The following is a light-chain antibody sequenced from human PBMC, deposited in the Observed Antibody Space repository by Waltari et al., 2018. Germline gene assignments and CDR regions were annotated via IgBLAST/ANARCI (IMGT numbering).Light chain of an antibody. V-gene: IGKV4-1*01. CDR3: QQYDSTPQT. Sequence: IVMTQSPDSRAVSLGERATINCKSSQSVLYSSNNKNYLAWYQQKPGQPPRLLIYWASTRDSGVPDRFSGSGSGTDFTLTISSLQAEDVAVYYCQQYDSTPQTFGQGTKVEIK. J-gene: IGKJ1*01. CDR2: WAS. CDR1: QSVLYSSNNKNY.